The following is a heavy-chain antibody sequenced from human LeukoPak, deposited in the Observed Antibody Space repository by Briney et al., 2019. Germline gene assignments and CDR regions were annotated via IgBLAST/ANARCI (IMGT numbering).Heavy chain of an antibody. V-gene: IGHV4-39*01. CDR1: GDSISSSSYY. J-gene: IGHJ5*01. CDR3: ASRGIPGRRRVSWIDP. CDR2: IYYSGST. Sequence: PSETLSLTCTVSGDSISSSSYYWGWIRQPPGKGLEWIGSIYYSGSTYYNPSLKSRVTISVDTSKNQFSLKLSSVTAADTAMYYGASRGIPGRRRVSWIDPWGQGTLVTVSS. D-gene: IGHD6-6*01.